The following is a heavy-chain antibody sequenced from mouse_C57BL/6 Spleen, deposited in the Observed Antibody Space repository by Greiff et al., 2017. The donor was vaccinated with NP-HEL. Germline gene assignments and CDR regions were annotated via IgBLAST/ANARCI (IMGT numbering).Heavy chain of an antibody. V-gene: IGHV1-19*01. CDR1: GYTFTDYY. CDR2: INPYNGGT. CDR3: ARETTSFYAMDY. J-gene: IGHJ4*01. D-gene: IGHD4-1*02. Sequence: EVQLQQSGPVLVKPGASVKMSCKASGYTFTDYYMNWVKQSHGKSLEWIGVINPYNGGTSYNQKLKGKATLTVDKSSSTAYMELNSLTSEDSAVYYCARETTSFYAMDYWGQGTSVTVSS.